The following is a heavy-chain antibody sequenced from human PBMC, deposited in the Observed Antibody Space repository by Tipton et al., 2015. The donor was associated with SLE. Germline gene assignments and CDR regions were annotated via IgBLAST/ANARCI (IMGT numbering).Heavy chain of an antibody. D-gene: IGHD1-26*01. CDR3: ASQRGSYYGIDY. CDR1: GYSISSGYY. J-gene: IGHJ4*02. V-gene: IGHV4-38-2*01. Sequence: TLSLTCGVSGYSISSGYYWGWIRQPPGKGLEWIGSMFHSGNTYHNPSLKSRVTISIDTSKNQFSLRLSSVTAADTAVYYCASQRGSYYGIDYWGQGTLVTVSS. CDR2: MFHSGNT.